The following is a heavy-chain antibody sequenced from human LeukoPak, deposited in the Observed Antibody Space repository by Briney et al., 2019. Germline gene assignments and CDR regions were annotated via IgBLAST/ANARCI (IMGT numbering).Heavy chain of an antibody. D-gene: IGHD7-27*01. V-gene: IGHV1-2*02. J-gene: IGHJ5*02. CDR1: GYTFTDYY. CDR3: VRLGSSHWFDP. CDR2: INPDSGDT. Sequence: ASVKVSGKASGYTFTDYYMYWVRQAPGQGLEWMGWINPDSGDTDYAQMFQGRVTVTWDTSITTTYMELTSQTSDDTAVYYCVRLGSSHWFDPWGQGTLVTVSS.